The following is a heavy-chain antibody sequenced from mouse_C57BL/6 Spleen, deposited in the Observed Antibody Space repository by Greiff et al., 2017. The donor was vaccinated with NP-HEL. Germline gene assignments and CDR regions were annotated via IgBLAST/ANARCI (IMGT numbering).Heavy chain of an antibody. CDR2: IRNKANGYTT. CDR3: ARPYYSNYGFAY. CDR1: GFTFTDYY. J-gene: IGHJ3*01. V-gene: IGHV7-3*01. Sequence: EVKVVESGGGLVQPGGSLSLSCAASGFTFTDYYMSWVRQPPGKALEWLGFIRNKANGYTTEYSASVKGRFTISRDNSQSILYLQMNALRAEDSATYYCARPYYSNYGFAYWGQGTLVTVSA. D-gene: IGHD2-5*01.